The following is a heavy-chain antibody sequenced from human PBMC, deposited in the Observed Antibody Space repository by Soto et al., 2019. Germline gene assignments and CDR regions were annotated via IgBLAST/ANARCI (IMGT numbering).Heavy chain of an antibody. Sequence: TLSLTCAVSGGSISSSNWWSWVRQPPGKGLEWIGEIYHSGSTNYNPPLKSRVTISVDKSKNQFSLKLSSVTAADTAVYYCARDSGGYSYGYYAFDIWGQGTMVTVSS. CDR2: IYHSGST. CDR1: GGSISSSNW. V-gene: IGHV4-4*02. J-gene: IGHJ3*02. D-gene: IGHD5-18*01. CDR3: ARDSGGYSYGYYAFDI.